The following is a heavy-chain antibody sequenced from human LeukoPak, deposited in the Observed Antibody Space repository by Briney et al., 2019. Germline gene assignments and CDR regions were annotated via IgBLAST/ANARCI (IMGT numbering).Heavy chain of an antibody. CDR1: GGSISSYY. D-gene: IGHD3-3*01. J-gene: IGHJ6*03. CDR2: IYTSGST. CDR3: ARAPYDFWARYYYYMDV. V-gene: IGHV4-4*07. Sequence: SETLSLTCTVSGGSISSYYWSWIWQPAGKGLEWIGRIYTSGSTNYNPSLKSRVTMSVDTSKNQFSLKLSSVTAADTAVYYCARAPYDFWARYYYYMDVWGKGTTVTVSS.